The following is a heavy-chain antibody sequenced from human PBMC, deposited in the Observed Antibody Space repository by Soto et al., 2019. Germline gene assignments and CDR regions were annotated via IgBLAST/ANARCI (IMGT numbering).Heavy chain of an antibody. CDR1: GFTFSVSS. CDR2: IRSKVNNHAT. J-gene: IGHJ4*02. Sequence: GASLRLSCPASGFTFSVSSMHWVRQASGKGLEWVGRIRSKVNNHATAYAASVKGRFTISRDDSKNTAYLQMNSLKTEDTAVYCCTRHTYDFWSGYYFDYWGQGTLVTVSS. CDR3: TRHTYDFWSGYYFDY. D-gene: IGHD3-3*01. V-gene: IGHV3-73*01.